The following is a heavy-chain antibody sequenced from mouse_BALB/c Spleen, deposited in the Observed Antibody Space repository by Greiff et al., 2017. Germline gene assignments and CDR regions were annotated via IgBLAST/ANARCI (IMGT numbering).Heavy chain of an antibody. CDR1: GFTFSSYA. CDR3: ARSFYDGAWFAY. V-gene: IGHV5-6-5*01. CDR2: ISSGGST. D-gene: IGHD2-3*01. J-gene: IGHJ3*01. Sequence: EVQGVESGGGLVKPGGSLKLSCAASGFTFSSYAMSWVRQTPEKRLEWVASISSGGSTYYPDSVKGRFTISRDNARNILYLQMSSLRSEDTAMYYCARSFYDGAWFAYWGQGTLVTVSA.